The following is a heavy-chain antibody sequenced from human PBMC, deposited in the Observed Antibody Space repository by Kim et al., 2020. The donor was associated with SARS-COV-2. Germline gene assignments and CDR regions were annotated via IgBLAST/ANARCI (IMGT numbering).Heavy chain of an antibody. CDR2: IIPIFGTA. CDR1: GGTFSSYA. J-gene: IGHJ5*02. D-gene: IGHD6-25*01. CDR3: AAGGTSGGVFGP. Sequence: SVKVSCKASGGTFSSYAISWVRQAPGQGLEWMGGIIPIFGTANYAQKFQGRVTITADESTSTAYMELSSLRSEDTAVYYCAAGGTSGGVFGPWGQGTLVTVSS. V-gene: IGHV1-69*13.